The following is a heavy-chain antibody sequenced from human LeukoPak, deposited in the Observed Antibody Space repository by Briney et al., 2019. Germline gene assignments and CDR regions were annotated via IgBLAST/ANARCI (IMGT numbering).Heavy chain of an antibody. D-gene: IGHD2-2*02. J-gene: IGHJ4*02. V-gene: IGHV3-30*02. Sequence: GGSLRLSCAASGFTFSTYAMHWVRQAPGEGLEWVAFIGSDGTNKHYGDAVKGRFTISRDNSKNTLYLQMNSLRPEDTAVYYCAKDIGDCSSTSCYRYYFDYWGQGTLVTVSS. CDR2: IGSDGTNK. CDR3: AKDIGDCSSTSCYRYYFDY. CDR1: GFTFSTYA.